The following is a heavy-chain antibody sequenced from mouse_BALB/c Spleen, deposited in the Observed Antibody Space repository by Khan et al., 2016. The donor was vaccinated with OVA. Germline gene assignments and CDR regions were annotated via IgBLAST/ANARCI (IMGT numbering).Heavy chain of an antibody. CDR2: ISSGGDNT. CDR1: GFAFSNYD. CDR3: TRRPGYFDV. Sequence: DVHLVESGGDLVKPGGSLKLACTASGFAFSNYDMSWVRQTPEKRLEWVAYISSGGDNTYSPDTVKGRFTISRDNAKNTLYLQMNSLKSDDTAIYYCTRRPGYFDVWGAGTTVTVSS. J-gene: IGHJ1*01. V-gene: IGHV5-12-1*01.